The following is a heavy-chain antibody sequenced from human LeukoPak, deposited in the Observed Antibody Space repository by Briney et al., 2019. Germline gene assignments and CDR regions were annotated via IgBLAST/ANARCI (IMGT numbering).Heavy chain of an antibody. CDR1: GFTFSSYA. CDR3: ARDRGLGDYVWGSYRGLDY. V-gene: IGHV3-30*04. D-gene: IGHD3-16*02. J-gene: IGHJ4*02. Sequence: GRSLRLSCAASGFTFSSYAMHWVRQALGKGLEWVAVISYDGSNKYYADSVKGRFTISRDNSKNTLYLQMNSLRVEDTAVYYCARDRGLGDYVWGSYRGLDYWGQGTLVTVSS. CDR2: ISYDGSNK.